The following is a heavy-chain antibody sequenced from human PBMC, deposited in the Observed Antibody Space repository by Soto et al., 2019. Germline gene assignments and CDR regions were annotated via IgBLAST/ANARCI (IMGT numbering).Heavy chain of an antibody. CDR2: ISGSGGST. D-gene: IGHD2-15*01. V-gene: IGHV3-23*01. CDR3: AKRMAGIVVVVAATRPFDY. CDR1: GFTFSSYA. Sequence: EVQLLESGGGLVQPGGSLRLSCAASGFTFSSYAMSWVRQAPGKGLEWVSAISGSGGSTYYADSVKGRFTISRDNSKNTLYLQMNSLRAEDTAVYYCAKRMAGIVVVVAATRPFDYWGQGTLVTVSS. J-gene: IGHJ4*02.